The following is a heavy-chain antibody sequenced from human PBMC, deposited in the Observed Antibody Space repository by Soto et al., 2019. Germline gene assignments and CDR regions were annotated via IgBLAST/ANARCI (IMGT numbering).Heavy chain of an antibody. Sequence: QLQLQESGPGLVKPSETLSLTCTVSGGSISSSSYYWGWIRQPPGKGLEWIGSIYYSGSTYYNPSLKSRVTISVDTSKNQFSLKLSSVTAADTAVYYCARRPSGSYFSWYQPFDYWGQGTLVTVSS. CDR3: ARRPSGSYFSWYQPFDY. CDR2: IYYSGST. J-gene: IGHJ4*02. CDR1: GGSISSSSYY. D-gene: IGHD1-26*01. V-gene: IGHV4-39*01.